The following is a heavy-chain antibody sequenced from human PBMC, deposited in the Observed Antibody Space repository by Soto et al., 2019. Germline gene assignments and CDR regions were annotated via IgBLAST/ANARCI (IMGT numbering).Heavy chain of an antibody. J-gene: IGHJ6*02. Sequence: SETLSLTCTVSGGSISSYYWSWIRQPPGKGLEWIGYIYYSGSTNYNPSLKSRVTISVDTSKNQFSLKLSSVTAADTAVYYCAREGRSYYNVYYYYYGMDVWGQGTTVTVSS. CDR3: AREGRSYYNVYYYYYGMDV. CDR2: IYYSGST. CDR1: GGSISSYY. D-gene: IGHD3-10*01. V-gene: IGHV4-59*01.